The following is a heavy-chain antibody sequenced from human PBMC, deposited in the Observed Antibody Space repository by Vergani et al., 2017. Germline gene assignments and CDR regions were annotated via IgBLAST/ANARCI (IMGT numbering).Heavy chain of an antibody. CDR2: IYYSGST. D-gene: IGHD6-13*01. Sequence: QVQLQESGPGLVKPSETLSLTCTVSGGSISSYYWSWIRQPPGKGLEWIGYIYYSGSTNYNPSLKSRVTISVDTSKNQFSLKLSSVTAADTAVYYCARERDSPIAAAGPNWFDPWGQGTLVTVSS. J-gene: IGHJ5*02. CDR3: ARERDSPIAAAGPNWFDP. CDR1: GGSISSYY. V-gene: IGHV4-59*01.